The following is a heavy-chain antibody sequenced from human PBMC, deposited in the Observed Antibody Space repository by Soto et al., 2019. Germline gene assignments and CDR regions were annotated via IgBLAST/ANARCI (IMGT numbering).Heavy chain of an antibody. D-gene: IGHD6-19*01. CDR2: IYYSGST. CDR1: GGSISSSSYY. V-gene: IGHV4-39*01. J-gene: IGHJ6*02. CDR3: ARINSSGWYRYYYYYYGMDV. Sequence: QLQLQESGPGLVKPSETLSLTCTVSGGSISSSSYYWGWIRQPPGKGLEWIGSIYYSGSTYYNPSLKSRVPISVDTSKNQFSLKLSSVTAADTAVYYCARINSSGWYRYYYYYYGMDVWGQGTTVTVSS.